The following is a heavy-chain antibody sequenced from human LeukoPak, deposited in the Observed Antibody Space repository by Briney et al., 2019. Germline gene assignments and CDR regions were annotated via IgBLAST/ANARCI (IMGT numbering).Heavy chain of an antibody. V-gene: IGHV4-59*01. CDR1: GGSISTYY. Sequence: MTSETLSLTCTVSGGSISTYYWTWTRQPRERGLEGIGYIYYSGITNYNPSLKSRVTMSVDTSRNQFSLRLNSVTAADTAVYYCARRLAVTGRYYFDYWGQGSLVTVSS. J-gene: IGHJ4*02. D-gene: IGHD4-11*01. CDR2: IYYSGIT. CDR3: ARRLAVTGRYYFDY.